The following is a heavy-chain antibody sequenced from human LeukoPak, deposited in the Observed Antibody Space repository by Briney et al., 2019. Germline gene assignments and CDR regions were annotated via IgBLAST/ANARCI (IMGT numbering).Heavy chain of an antibody. Sequence: ASVKVSCKASGYTFTSYGISWVRQAPGQGLEWKGWISAYNGNTNYAQKLQGRVTMTTDTSTSTAYMELRSLRSDDTAVYYCARRMLGYCSSTSCYAGYYYYGMDVWGQGTTVTVSS. CDR1: GYTFTSYG. V-gene: IGHV1-18*01. D-gene: IGHD2-2*01. CDR3: ARRMLGYCSSTSCYAGYYYYGMDV. J-gene: IGHJ6*02. CDR2: ISAYNGNT.